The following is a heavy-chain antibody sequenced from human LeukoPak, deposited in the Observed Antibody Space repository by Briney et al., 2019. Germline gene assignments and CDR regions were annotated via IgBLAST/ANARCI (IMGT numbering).Heavy chain of an antibody. Sequence: GESLKISCKGSGYRFTSYWIGWVRQMPAKDLQWIRIIYPGESDTRYSPSFQGQVTISADKSISTAYLQWNSLKASDTAMYYCARRWGNYYDSSGPFDPWGQGTLVTVSS. J-gene: IGHJ5*02. V-gene: IGHV5-51*01. CDR2: IYPGESDT. D-gene: IGHD3-22*01. CDR3: ARRWGNYYDSSGPFDP. CDR1: GYRFTSYW.